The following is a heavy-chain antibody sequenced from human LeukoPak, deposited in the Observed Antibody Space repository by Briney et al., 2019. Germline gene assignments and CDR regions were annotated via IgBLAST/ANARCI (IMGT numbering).Heavy chain of an antibody. D-gene: IGHD3-22*01. CDR2: MNPNSGNT. V-gene: IGHV1-8*01. CDR1: GYTFTSYD. J-gene: IGHJ4*02. Sequence: ASVKVSCKASGYTFTSYDIHWVRQATGQGLEWMVWMNPNSGNTGYAQKFQGRVTMTRDTAITTAYMELRSLRPEHTALYYCATGPVGEQYYDSSGYPTYYFDSWGQGTLVTVSS. CDR3: ATGPVGEQYYDSSGYPTYYFDS.